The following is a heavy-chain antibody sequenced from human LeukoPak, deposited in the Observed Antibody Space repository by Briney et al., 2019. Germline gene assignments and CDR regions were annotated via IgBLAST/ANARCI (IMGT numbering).Heavy chain of an antibody. CDR2: IYYSGST. D-gene: IGHD3-16*02. J-gene: IGHJ6*03. CDR3: ARVPAYDYVWGSYRSYYYMDV. V-gene: IGHV4-39*07. Sequence: SETLSLTCTISGGSISSSSYYWGWIRQPPGKGLEWIGSIYYSGSTNYNPSLKSRVTISVDTSKNQFSLKLSSVTAADTAVYYCARVPAYDYVWGSYRSYYYMDVWGKGTTVTVSS. CDR1: GGSISSSSYY.